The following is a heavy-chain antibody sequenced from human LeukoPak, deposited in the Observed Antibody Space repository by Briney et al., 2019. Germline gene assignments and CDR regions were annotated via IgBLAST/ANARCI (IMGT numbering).Heavy chain of an antibody. CDR2: INSDGSST. Sequence: GGSLRLSCAASGFTFSSYAMSWVRQAPGKGLEWVSRINSDGSSTSYADSVKGRFTISRDNAKNTLYLQMNSLRAEDTAVYYCARQDGYNYVYWGQGTLVTVSS. V-gene: IGHV3-74*01. J-gene: IGHJ4*02. CDR1: GFTFSSYA. CDR3: ARQDGYNYVY. D-gene: IGHD5-24*01.